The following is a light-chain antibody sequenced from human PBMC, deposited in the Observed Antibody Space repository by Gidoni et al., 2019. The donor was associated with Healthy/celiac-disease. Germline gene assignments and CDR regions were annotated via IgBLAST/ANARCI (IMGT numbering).Light chain of an antibody. CDR1: SRDVGGYNY. V-gene: IGLV2-11*01. CDR3: CSYAGSFTGV. Sequence: QSALTQPRSVSGSPGQSVTISCTGTSRDVGGYNYVSCHQQHPGKAPKLLIYDVSKRPSGVPDRFSGSKSGITASLTISGLQAEDEADYFCCSYAGSFTGVFGGGTKLTVL. CDR2: DVS. J-gene: IGLJ3*02.